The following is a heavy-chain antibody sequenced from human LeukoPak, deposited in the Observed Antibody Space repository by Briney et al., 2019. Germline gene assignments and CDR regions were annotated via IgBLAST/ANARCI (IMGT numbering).Heavy chain of an antibody. CDR2: INYSGTT. Sequence: SETLSLTCTVSGYSISSGYFWVWIRQPPRQGLEWIGSINYSGTTYYTPSLKSRLTISVDTSKNQFSLKLSSVTAADTAVYYCARDVPTGYHDYWGQGTLVTVSS. CDR1: GYSISSGYF. D-gene: IGHD3-9*01. J-gene: IGHJ4*02. V-gene: IGHV4-38-2*02. CDR3: ARDVPTGYHDY.